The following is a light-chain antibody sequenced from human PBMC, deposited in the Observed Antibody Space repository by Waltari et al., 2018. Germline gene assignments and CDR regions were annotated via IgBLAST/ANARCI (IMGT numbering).Light chain of an antibody. CDR2: SID. J-gene: IGLJ2*01. V-gene: IGLV1-47*02. Sequence: QPVLTQPPPASAAARQRVTISCSGSSPNIASNTVSCYQQLPETAPKLLIHSIDRRASGVSDRFSGSKSGTSASLAISGLQTEDESDYYCAAWDDGLSGVIFGGGTRLTVL. CDR1: SPNIASNT. CDR3: AAWDDGLSGVI.